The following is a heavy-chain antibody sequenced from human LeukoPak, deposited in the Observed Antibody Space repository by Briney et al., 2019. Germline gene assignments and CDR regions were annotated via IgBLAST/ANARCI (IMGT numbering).Heavy chain of an antibody. V-gene: IGHV4-59*08. D-gene: IGHD1-26*01. Sequence: SETLSLTCTVPGGSISSYYWSWIRQPPGKGLEWIGYIYYSGSTNYNPSLKSRVTISVDTSKNQFSLKLSSVTAADTAVYYCARHNYVGANIGYWGQGTLVTVSS. CDR2: IYYSGST. CDR3: ARHNYVGANIGY. CDR1: GGSISSYY. J-gene: IGHJ4*02.